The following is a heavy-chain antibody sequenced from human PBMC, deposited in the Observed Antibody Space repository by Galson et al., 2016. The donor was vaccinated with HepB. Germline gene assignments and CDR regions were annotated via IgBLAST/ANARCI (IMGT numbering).Heavy chain of an antibody. D-gene: IGHD3-10*01. CDR3: ANYLGYGSGRPGYFHS. V-gene: IGHV3-23*01. Sequence: SLRLSCAASGFTFSSYAMSWVRQAPGKGLEWVSGISGSGGSTNYGDSMRGRFTISRDNSKNTLYLEMNSLRVEDTAVYFCANYLGYGSGRPGYFHSWGQGTLSPSPQ. CDR2: ISGSGGST. CDR1: GFTFSSYA. J-gene: IGHJ4*02.